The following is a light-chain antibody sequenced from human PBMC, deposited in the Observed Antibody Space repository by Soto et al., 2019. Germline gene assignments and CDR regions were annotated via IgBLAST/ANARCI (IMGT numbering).Light chain of an antibody. V-gene: IGKV1-5*01. CDR1: QSISDY. J-gene: IGKJ4*01. Sequence: DIQMTQSPSTLSASVGDRVIITCRASQSISDYLAWYQQKPGKAPKLLIYDASNLESGVPSTFSGSGSGTEFTLTISSLQPDDFATYHCQQLNSYPFTFGGGTKVDIK. CDR3: QQLNSYPFT. CDR2: DAS.